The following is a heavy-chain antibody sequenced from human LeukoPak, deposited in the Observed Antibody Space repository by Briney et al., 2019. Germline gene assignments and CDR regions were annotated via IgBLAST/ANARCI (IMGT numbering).Heavy chain of an antibody. Sequence: SETLSLTCAVSGGSISSGGYSWSWIRQPPGNCLEWIGYVYHSGSTYYNPSLKSRVTISVDRSKTQFSLKLSCVAAADKAVYYCARQFTAYCSRTSCPYNWFAPWGKGPLATVSP. J-gene: IGHJ5*02. CDR2: VYHSGST. CDR1: GGSISSGGYS. V-gene: IGHV4-30-2*01. CDR3: ARQFTAYCSRTSCPYNWFAP. D-gene: IGHD2-2*01.